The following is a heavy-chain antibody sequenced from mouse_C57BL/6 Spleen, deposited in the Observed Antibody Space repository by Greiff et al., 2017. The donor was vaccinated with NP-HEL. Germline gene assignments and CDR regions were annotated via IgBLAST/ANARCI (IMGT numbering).Heavy chain of an antibody. Sequence: QVQLQQSGAELVKPGASVKISCKASGYAFSSYWMNWVKQRPGKGLEWIGQIYPGDGDTNYNGKFKGKATLTADKSSSTAYMQLSSLTSEDSAVYFCARSGGTTVVAPCDYWGQGTTLTVSS. CDR2: IYPGDGDT. CDR3: ARSGGTTVVAPCDY. J-gene: IGHJ2*01. D-gene: IGHD1-1*01. V-gene: IGHV1-80*01. CDR1: GYAFSSYW.